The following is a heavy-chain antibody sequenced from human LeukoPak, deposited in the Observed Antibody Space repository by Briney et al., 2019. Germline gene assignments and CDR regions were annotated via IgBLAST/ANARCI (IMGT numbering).Heavy chain of an antibody. CDR3: ARNLLWFGELLYYFDY. V-gene: IGHV3-74*01. Sequence: PGGSLRLSCTASRFTFSSNWMHWVRQAPGKGLVWVSQINSDGSSTIYYADSVKGRFTISRDNAKNSLYLQMNSLRAEDTAVYYCARNLLWFGELLYYFDYWGQGTLVTVSS. D-gene: IGHD3-10*01. CDR2: INSDGSSTI. CDR1: RFTFSSNW. J-gene: IGHJ4*02.